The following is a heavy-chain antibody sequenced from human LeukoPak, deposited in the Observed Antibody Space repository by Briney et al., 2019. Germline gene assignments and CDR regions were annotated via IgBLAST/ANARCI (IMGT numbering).Heavy chain of an antibody. J-gene: IGHJ4*02. D-gene: IGHD3-22*01. V-gene: IGHV1-2*02. CDR2: INPNSGGT. Sequence: ASVKVSCKASGCTFTGYYMHWVRQAPGQGLEWMGWINPNSGGTNYAQKFQGRVTMTRDTSISTAYMELSRLRSDDTAVYYCARLPYYDSSGYYSDYWGQGTLVTVSS. CDR3: ARLPYYDSSGYYSDY. CDR1: GCTFTGYY.